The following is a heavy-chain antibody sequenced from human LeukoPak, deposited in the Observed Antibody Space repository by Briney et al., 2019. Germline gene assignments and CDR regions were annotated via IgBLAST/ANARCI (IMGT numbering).Heavy chain of an antibody. V-gene: IGHV4-34*01. CDR3: ARQRIGFWSGSSIDY. CDR2: IYHSGST. D-gene: IGHD3-3*01. CDR1: GGSFSGYY. Sequence: SETLSLTCAVYGGSFSGYYWSWIRQPPRKGLEWIGYIYHSGSTYYNPSLKSRVTISVDRSKNQFSLKLSSVTAADTAVYYCARQRIGFWSGSSIDYWGQGTLVTVSS. J-gene: IGHJ4*02.